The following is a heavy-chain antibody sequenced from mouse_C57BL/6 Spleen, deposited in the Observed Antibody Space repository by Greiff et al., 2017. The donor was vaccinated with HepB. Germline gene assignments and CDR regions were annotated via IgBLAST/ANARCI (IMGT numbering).Heavy chain of an antibody. CDR2: ISSGGDYI. J-gene: IGHJ1*03. CDR3: TRDGGYGNYVWYFDV. V-gene: IGHV5-9-1*02. Sequence: EVKVVESGEGLVKPGGSLKLSCAASGFTFSSYAMSWVRQTPEKRLEWVAYISSGGDYIYYADTVKGRFTISRDNARNTLYLQMSSLKSEDTAMYYCTRDGGYGNYVWYFDVWGTGTTVTVSS. D-gene: IGHD2-1*01. CDR1: GFTFSSYA.